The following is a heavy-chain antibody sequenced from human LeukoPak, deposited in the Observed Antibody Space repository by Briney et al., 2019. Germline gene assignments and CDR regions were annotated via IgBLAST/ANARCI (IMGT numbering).Heavy chain of an antibody. Sequence: GGSLRLSCAASGFIFSSYAIHWVRQAPGKGLEWVAVISYDGNDKYYADSVKGRFTISRDNSKNTLYLQMNSLRAEDTAVYYCARGEYSSSPLDYWGQGTLVTVSS. CDR3: ARGEYSSSPLDY. CDR2: ISYDGNDK. J-gene: IGHJ4*02. CDR1: GFIFSSYA. D-gene: IGHD6-6*01. V-gene: IGHV3-30-3*01.